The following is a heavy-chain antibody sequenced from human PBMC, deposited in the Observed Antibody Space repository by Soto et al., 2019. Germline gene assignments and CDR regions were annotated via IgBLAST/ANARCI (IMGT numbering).Heavy chain of an antibody. CDR3: ARLSSIDSSGYYLDY. Sequence: QVQLQESGPGLVKPSQTLSLTCTVSGGSISSGDYYWSWIRQHPGKGLEWIGYIYYSGSTHYSSSRNNRVTMSIDTSKNQFPLKLTSVTAADTAVYYCARLSSIDSSGYYLDYWGQGTLVTVSS. D-gene: IGHD3-22*01. CDR1: GGSISSGDYY. CDR2: IYYSGST. V-gene: IGHV4-31*03. J-gene: IGHJ4*02.